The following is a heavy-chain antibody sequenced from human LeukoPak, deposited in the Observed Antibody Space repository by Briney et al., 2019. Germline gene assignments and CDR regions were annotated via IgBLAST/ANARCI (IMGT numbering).Heavy chain of an antibody. J-gene: IGHJ6*02. CDR3: ARYCSSTSCWVGMDV. CDR2: IYYSGST. D-gene: IGHD2-2*01. CDR1: DGSISSTSDS. Sequence: SETLSLTCTVSDGSISSTSDSWGWIRQPPGKGLEWIGSIYYSGSTYYNPSLKSRVTISVDTSKNQFSLKLSSVTAADTAVYYCARYCSSTSCWVGMDVWGQGTTVTVSS. V-gene: IGHV4-39*07.